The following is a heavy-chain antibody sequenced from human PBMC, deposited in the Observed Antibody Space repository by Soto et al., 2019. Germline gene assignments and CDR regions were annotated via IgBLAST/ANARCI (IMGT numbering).Heavy chain of an antibody. D-gene: IGHD3-22*01. CDR2: IYHSGST. V-gene: IGHV4-4*02. J-gene: IGHJ4*02. Sequence: SETLSLTCAVSGGSISSSNWWSWVRQPPGKGLEWIGEIYHSGSTNYNPSLKSRVTISVDKSKNQFSLKLSSVTAADTAVYYCARDRRGSGYYFTFDYWGQGTLVTVSS. CDR3: ARDRRGSGYYFTFDY. CDR1: GGSISSSNW.